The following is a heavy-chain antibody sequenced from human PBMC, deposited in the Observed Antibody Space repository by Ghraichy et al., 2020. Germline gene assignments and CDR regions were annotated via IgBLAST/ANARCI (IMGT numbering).Heavy chain of an antibody. Sequence: GGSLRLSCAASGFTFRSYAMTWVRQAPGKGLEWVSAMSGSGGATYYADSVKGRFTISRDNSKNTLYLQMNSLRAEDTAVYYCAKDLVGGKEPYYMDVWGKGTTVTVSS. CDR2: MSGSGGAT. V-gene: IGHV3-23*01. CDR1: GFTFRSYA. CDR3: AKDLVGGKEPYYMDV. D-gene: IGHD1-14*01. J-gene: IGHJ6*03.